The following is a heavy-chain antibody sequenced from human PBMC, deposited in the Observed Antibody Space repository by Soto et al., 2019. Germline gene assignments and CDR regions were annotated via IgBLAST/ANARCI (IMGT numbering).Heavy chain of an antibody. CDR3: ARDQGITTFGVYSMYYYGMDV. CDR2: ISTDNGNT. V-gene: IGHV1-3*04. CDR1: GYTYTSYA. D-gene: IGHD3-3*01. Sequence: ASVKVSCTASGYTYTSYAMHWVRQAPGQRLEWMGWISTDNGNTNYAQHLQGRVSITTDTSTSTAYMDLRSLRSDDTAVYYCARDQGITTFGVYSMYYYGMDVWGQGTTVTVSS. J-gene: IGHJ6*02.